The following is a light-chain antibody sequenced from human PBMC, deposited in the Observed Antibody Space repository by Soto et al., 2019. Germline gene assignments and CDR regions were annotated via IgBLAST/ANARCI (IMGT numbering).Light chain of an antibody. CDR2: EVS. Sequence: QSALTQPASVSGSPGQSITISCTGTCSDVGTYKYVSWYQQLPGKAPKLMIYEVSNRPSGVSNRFSGSKSGNTASLTISELQAEDEADYYCSSYTSRSTPVFGGGTKLTVL. J-gene: IGLJ2*01. CDR1: CSDVGTYKY. CDR3: SSYTSRSTPV. V-gene: IGLV2-14*01.